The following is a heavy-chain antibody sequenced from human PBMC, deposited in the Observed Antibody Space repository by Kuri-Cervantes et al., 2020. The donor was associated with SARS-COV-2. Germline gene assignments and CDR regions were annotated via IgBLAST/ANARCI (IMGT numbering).Heavy chain of an antibody. CDR3: TTSPRYYYDSSGQSRSFDY. CDR1: GFTFSSYS. CDR2: ISSSSSTI. V-gene: IGHV3-48*02. D-gene: IGHD3-22*01. J-gene: IGHJ4*02. Sequence: GGSLRLSCAASGFTFSSYSMNWVRQAPGKGLEWVSYISSSSSTIYYADSVKGRFTISRDNAKNSLYLQMNSLRDEDTAVYYCTTSPRYYYDSSGQSRSFDYWGQGTLVTVSS.